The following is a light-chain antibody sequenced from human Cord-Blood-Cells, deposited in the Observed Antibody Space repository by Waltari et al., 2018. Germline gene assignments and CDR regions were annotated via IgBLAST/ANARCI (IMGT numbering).Light chain of an antibody. J-gene: IGKJ5*01. Sequence: DIQLTQSPSFLSASVGDRATITCRASQGISSYLAWYQQKPGKAPKLLIYAASTLQSGVPSRYSGSGSGTEFTLTFSSLQPEDFATYYCQQLNSYPITFGQGTRLEIK. V-gene: IGKV1-9*01. CDR3: QQLNSYPIT. CDR2: AAS. CDR1: QGISSY.